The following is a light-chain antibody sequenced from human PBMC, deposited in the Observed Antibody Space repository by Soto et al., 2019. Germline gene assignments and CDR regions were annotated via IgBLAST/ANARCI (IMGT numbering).Light chain of an antibody. CDR1: QGISSY. CDR3: QRLNSYPIT. J-gene: IGKJ5*01. CDR2: AAS. V-gene: IGKV1-9*01. Sequence: PFTQSPSSPSATVGDRVTITFRARQGISSYLAWYQQKPGKAPKLLIYAASTLQNGVPSRFSGSGSGTDFILTISSLQPEDFATYYCQRLNSYPITFGQGTRLEI.